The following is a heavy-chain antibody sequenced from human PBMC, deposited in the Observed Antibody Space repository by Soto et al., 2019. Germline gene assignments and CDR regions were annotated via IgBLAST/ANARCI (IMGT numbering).Heavy chain of an antibody. D-gene: IGHD5-18*01. CDR2: INAGNGNT. Sequence: ASVKVSCKASGYAFTSYAMHWVRQAPGQRLEWMGWINAGNGNTKYSQKFQGRVTMTRDTSISTAYMELSRLRSDDTAAYYCARDWVDTAIQGHYYYYYGMDVWGQGTTVTVSS. J-gene: IGHJ6*02. CDR1: GYAFTSYA. CDR3: ARDWVDTAIQGHYYYYYGMDV. V-gene: IGHV1-3*01.